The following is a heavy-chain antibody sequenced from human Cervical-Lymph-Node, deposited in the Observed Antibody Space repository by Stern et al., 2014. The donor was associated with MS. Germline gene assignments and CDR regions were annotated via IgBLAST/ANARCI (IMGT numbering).Heavy chain of an antibody. Sequence: MQLVESGPGLVKPSETLSLTCTVSGGSISSYYWSWIRQPPGKGLVWIGYIYYSGSTNYNPSLKSRVTISVDTSKNQFSLKLSSVTAADTAVYYCATGQGYCSSTSCYYYYGMDVWGQGTTVTVSS. CDR3: ATGQGYCSSTSCYYYYGMDV. CDR1: GGSISSYY. V-gene: IGHV4-59*01. CDR2: IYYSGST. J-gene: IGHJ6*02. D-gene: IGHD2-2*01.